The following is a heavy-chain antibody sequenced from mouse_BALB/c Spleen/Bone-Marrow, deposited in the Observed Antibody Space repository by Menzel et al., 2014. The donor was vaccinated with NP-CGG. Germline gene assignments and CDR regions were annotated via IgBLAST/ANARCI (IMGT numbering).Heavy chain of an antibody. CDR3: ARGLWNY. Sequence: EVQLQQSGPELVMPVASVKISCKTSGSTFTDYTIYWVKQSHGKSLEWIGRINPNNGGTNYNQKFKDKATLTLDKSSSTAYMELRSLTSEDSAVYYCARGLWNYWGQGTTLTVAS. CDR1: GSTFTDYT. V-gene: IGHV1-18*01. CDR2: INPNNGGT. J-gene: IGHJ2*01.